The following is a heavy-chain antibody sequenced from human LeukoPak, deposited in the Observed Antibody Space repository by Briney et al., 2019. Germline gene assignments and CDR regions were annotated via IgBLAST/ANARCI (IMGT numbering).Heavy chain of an antibody. Sequence: SETLSLTCTVSGGSISSFYWSWIRQPAGKGLEWIGRIYTSGSTNYNPSLKSRVTMSVDTSKNQFSLKLSSVTTAETAVYYCARDSSSSLDAFDIWGQGTMVTVSS. J-gene: IGHJ3*02. V-gene: IGHV4-4*07. CDR1: GGSISSFY. CDR2: IYTSGST. CDR3: ARDSSSSLDAFDI. D-gene: IGHD6-13*01.